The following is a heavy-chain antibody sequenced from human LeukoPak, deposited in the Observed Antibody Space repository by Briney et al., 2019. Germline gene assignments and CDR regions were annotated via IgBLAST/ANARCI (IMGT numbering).Heavy chain of an antibody. J-gene: IGHJ1*01. V-gene: IGHV1-18*01. Sequence: ASVKVSCKASGYTFTSYGISWVRQAPGQGLEWMGWISAYNGNTNYAQKLQGRVTMTTDTSTSTAYMELRSLRSDDTAVYYCARDWAPLTGYYSAEYFQHRGQGTLVTVSS. CDR1: GYTFTSYG. D-gene: IGHD3-9*01. CDR2: ISAYNGNT. CDR3: ARDWAPLTGYYSAEYFQH.